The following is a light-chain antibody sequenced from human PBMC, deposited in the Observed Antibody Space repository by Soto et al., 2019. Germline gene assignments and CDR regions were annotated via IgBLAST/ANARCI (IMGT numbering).Light chain of an antibody. CDR1: SSDVGGYNY. J-gene: IGLJ1*01. Sequence: QSALTQPPSASGSFGQSVTISCTGTSSDVGGYNYVSWYQQHPGKAPKLMIYEVSERPSGVPDRFSGSKSGNTASLTVSGLQADDEADYYCSAYAGTKYHSVSGTGTKPTVL. CDR3: SAYAGTKYHSV. CDR2: EVS. V-gene: IGLV2-8*01.